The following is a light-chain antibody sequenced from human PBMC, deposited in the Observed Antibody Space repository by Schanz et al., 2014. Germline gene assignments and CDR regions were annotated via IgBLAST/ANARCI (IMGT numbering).Light chain of an antibody. J-gene: IGKJ4*01. Sequence: EIVLTQSPGTLSLSPGERATLSCRASQSVSSSYLAWYQQKPGQAPRLLVYGASNRVTGIPDRFSGSGSGPDFTLTISRLEPEDFAVYYCHQYGSSPTFGGGTKVEI. CDR1: QSVSSSY. V-gene: IGKV3-20*01. CDR3: HQYGSSPT. CDR2: GAS.